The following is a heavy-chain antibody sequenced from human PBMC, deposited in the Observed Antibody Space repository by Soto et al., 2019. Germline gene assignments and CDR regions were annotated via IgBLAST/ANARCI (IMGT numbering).Heavy chain of an antibody. CDR2: SYYTGAT. J-gene: IGHJ4*02. D-gene: IGHD1-26*01. CDR3: ARERTPRSGFDY. Sequence: QVQLQESGPGLVKPSETLSLTCTVSVGSITGYYWSCIRQSQGKGLEWIGCSYYTGATNYNPSLKSRVTISVGTSKNQVSLTLSSATAADTAVYYCARERTPRSGFDYWGQGTQVTVSS. V-gene: IGHV4-59*01. CDR1: VGSITGYY.